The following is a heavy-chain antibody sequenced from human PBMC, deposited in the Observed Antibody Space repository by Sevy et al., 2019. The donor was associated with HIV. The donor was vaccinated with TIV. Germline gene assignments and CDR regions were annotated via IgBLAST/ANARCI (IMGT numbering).Heavy chain of an antibody. CDR2: ISYEGTET. V-gene: IGHV3-30-3*01. J-gene: IGHJ4*01. Sequence: GGSLRLSCAVSGFAFSTHAMHWVRQAPGKGLEWVAVISYEGTETFYAASVAGRFTISRDNSKNMLSLQINSLRPEDTAVYYCARDGGYSVKWYPLYWGHGTLVTVSS. D-gene: IGHD1-26*01. CDR3: ARDGGYSVKWYPLY. CDR1: GFAFSTHA.